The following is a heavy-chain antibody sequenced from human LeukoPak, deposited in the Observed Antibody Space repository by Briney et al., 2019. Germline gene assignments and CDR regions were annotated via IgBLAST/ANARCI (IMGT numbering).Heavy chain of an antibody. CDR2: ISWNSGSI. V-gene: IGHV3-9*01. Sequence: GGSLRLSCAASGFTFDDYAMHWVRQAPGKGLEWVSGISWNSGSIGYGDSVKGRFTISRDNAKNSLYLQINSLRAEDTALYYCAKGRIAVAGTLGYGMDVWGQGTTVTVSS. J-gene: IGHJ6*02. CDR1: GFTFDDYA. D-gene: IGHD6-19*01. CDR3: AKGRIAVAGTLGYGMDV.